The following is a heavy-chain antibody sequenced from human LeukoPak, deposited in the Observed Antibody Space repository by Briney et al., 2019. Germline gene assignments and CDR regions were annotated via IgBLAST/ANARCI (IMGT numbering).Heavy chain of an antibody. D-gene: IGHD6-13*01. CDR3: ARVSIAVASPWWFDP. J-gene: IGHJ5*02. CDR1: VYSFISYG. CDR2: INAYNGNT. Sequence: GASVNVSCKASVYSFISYGIIWVRQAPGQGLEWMGWINAYNGNTNYAQKFQGRVTMTTDTSTTTAHMEMRSLLSDDTVVYYCARVSIAVASPWWFDPWGQGTLVIVSS. V-gene: IGHV1-18*01.